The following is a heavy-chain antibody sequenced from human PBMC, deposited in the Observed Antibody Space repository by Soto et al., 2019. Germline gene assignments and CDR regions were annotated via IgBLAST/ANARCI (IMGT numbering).Heavy chain of an antibody. CDR1: GFTFSSYA. V-gene: IGHV3-23*01. D-gene: IGHD2-2*01. Sequence: GSLRLSCAASGFTFSSYAMSWVRQAPGKGLEWVSAISGSGGSTYYADSVKGRFTISRDNSKNTLYLQMNSLRAEDTAVYYCAKDPRDIVVVPAAMVPFYYMDVWGKGTTVTVSS. CDR3: AKDPRDIVVVPAAMVPFYYMDV. CDR2: ISGSGGST. J-gene: IGHJ6*03.